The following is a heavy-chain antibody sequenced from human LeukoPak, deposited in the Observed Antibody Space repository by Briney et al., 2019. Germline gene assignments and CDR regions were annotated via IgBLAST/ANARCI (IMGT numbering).Heavy chain of an antibody. CDR2: INPNSGGT. D-gene: IGHD3-22*01. CDR1: GGTFSSYA. J-gene: IGHJ4*02. Sequence: ASVKVSCKASGGTFSSYAISWVRQVPGLGLEWMGWINPNSGGTNYAQKFQGRVTMTRDTSISTAYMELSRLRSDDTAVYYCASIYYDSTRYYFDYWGQGTLVTVSS. CDR3: ASIYYDSTRYYFDY. V-gene: IGHV1-2*02.